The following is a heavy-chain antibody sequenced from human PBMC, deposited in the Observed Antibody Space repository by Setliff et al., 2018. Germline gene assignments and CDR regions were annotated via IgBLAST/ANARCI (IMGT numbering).Heavy chain of an antibody. J-gene: IGHJ4*02. CDR3: ARGSGTYASSSRVFHY. V-gene: IGHV7-4-1*02. CDR2: INTNTGFP. D-gene: IGHD6-6*01. CDR1: GYTFTNYA. Sequence: ASVKVSCKASGYTFTNYAMNWVRQAPGQGLEWMGWINTNTGFPTYAQGFTGRFVFSLDTSVSTAYLQINSLEAEDTAVYYCARGSGTYASSSRVFHYWGQGTLVTVSS.